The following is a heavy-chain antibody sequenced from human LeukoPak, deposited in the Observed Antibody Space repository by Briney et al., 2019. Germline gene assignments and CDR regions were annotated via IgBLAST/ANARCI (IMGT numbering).Heavy chain of an antibody. J-gene: IGHJ4*02. CDR1: GFTFSSYG. Sequence: GGSLRLSCAASGFTFSSYGMHWVRQAPGKGLEWVAVISYDGSNKYYADSVKGRFTISRDNSKNTLYLQMNSLRAEDTAVYYCANYFDYWGQGTLVTVPS. V-gene: IGHV3-30*18. CDR3: ANYFDY. CDR2: ISYDGSNK.